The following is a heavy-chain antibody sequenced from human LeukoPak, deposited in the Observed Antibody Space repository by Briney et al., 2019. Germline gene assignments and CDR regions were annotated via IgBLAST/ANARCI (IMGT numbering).Heavy chain of an antibody. CDR1: GFTFSSYA. D-gene: IGHD3-22*01. CDR3: ARDGLPGGEYYYDSSGYDVYFDY. V-gene: IGHV3-30-3*01. J-gene: IGHJ4*02. CDR2: ISYDGSNK. Sequence: GGSLRLSCAASGFTFSSYATHWVRQAPGKGLEWVAVISYDGSNKYYADSVKGRFTISRDNSKNTLYLQMNSLRAEDTAVYYCARDGLPGGEYYYDSSGYDVYFDYWGQGTLVTVSS.